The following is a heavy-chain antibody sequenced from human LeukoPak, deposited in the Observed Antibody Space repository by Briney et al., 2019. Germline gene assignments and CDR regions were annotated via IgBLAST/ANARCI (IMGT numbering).Heavy chain of an antibody. Sequence: PGGSLRLSCAASGFTFSSYEMNWVRQAPGKGLEWVSYISSSGSTIYYADSVKGRFTISRDNAKNSLYLQMDSLRAEDTAVYYCASVASSSSWSYYFDYWGQGTLVTVSS. D-gene: IGHD6-13*01. J-gene: IGHJ4*02. CDR2: ISSSGSTI. CDR1: GFTFSSYE. V-gene: IGHV3-48*03. CDR3: ASVASSSSWSYYFDY.